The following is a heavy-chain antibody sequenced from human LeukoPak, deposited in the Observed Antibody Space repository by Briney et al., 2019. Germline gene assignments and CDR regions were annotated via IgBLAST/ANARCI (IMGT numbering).Heavy chain of an antibody. CDR2: ISISGSTI. CDR3: ARDPSSWYFDY. CDR1: GFTFSSYE. J-gene: IGHJ4*02. V-gene: IGHV3-48*03. Sequence: GGSLRLSCAASGFTFSSYEMNWVRQAPGKGLEWVSYISISGSTIHYADSVKGRFTISRNNAKNALYLQMNSLRAEDTAVYYCARDPSSWYFDYWGQGTLVTVSS. D-gene: IGHD6-13*01.